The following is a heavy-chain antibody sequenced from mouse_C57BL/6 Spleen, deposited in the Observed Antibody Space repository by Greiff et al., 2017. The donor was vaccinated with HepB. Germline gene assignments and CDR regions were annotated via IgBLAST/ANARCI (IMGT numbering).Heavy chain of an antibody. D-gene: IGHD1-1*01. CDR2: IYPGDGDT. CDR1: GYAFSSSW. Sequence: QVQLKESGPELVKPGASVKISCKASGYAFSSSWMNWVKQRPGKGLEWIGRIYPGDGDTNYNGKFKGKATLTADKSSSTANMQLSSLTSEDSAVYFCARSGGITTVVATDDYWGQGTTLTVSS. J-gene: IGHJ2*01. CDR3: ARSGGITTVVATDDY. V-gene: IGHV1-82*01.